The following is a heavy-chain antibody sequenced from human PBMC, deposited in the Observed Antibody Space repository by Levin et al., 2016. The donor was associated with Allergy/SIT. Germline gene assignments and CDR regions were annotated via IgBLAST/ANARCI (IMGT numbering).Heavy chain of an antibody. CDR3: ASNTIFGVVIPTLYGMDV. V-gene: IGHV1-46*01. Sequence: WVRQAPGQGLEWMGIINPSGGSTSYAQKFQGRVTMTRDTSTSTVYMELSSLRSEDTAVYYCASNTIFGVVIPTLYGMDVWGQGTTVTVSS. D-gene: IGHD3-3*01. J-gene: IGHJ6*02. CDR2: INPSGGST.